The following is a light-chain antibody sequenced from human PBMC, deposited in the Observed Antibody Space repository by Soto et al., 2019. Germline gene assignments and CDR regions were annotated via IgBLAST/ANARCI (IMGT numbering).Light chain of an antibody. V-gene: IGKV4-1*01. J-gene: IGKJ1*01. Sequence: DIVMTQSPDSLAVSLGERATINCKSSQSVLYSSNNKNYLAWYQQKPGQPPKLLIFWASSRKFGVPDRFSGSGSGSDFTLTISSLQAEDVAVYYCQQYYSTPRTFGQGTKVEIK. CDR1: QSVLYSSNNKNY. CDR3: QQYYSTPRT. CDR2: WAS.